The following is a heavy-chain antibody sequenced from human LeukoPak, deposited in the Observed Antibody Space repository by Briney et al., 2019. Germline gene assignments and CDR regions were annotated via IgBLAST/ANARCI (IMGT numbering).Heavy chain of an antibody. D-gene: IGHD3-22*01. CDR1: GFTFSSYA. CDR3: ARDHYDSSEIDY. CDR2: ISYDGSNK. Sequence: GGSLRLSCAASGFTFSSYAMHWVRQAPGKGLEWVAVISYDGSNKYYADSVKGRYTISRDNSKNTLYLQMNSLRAEDTAVYYCARDHYDSSEIDYWGQGTLVTVSS. J-gene: IGHJ4*02. V-gene: IGHV3-30-3*01.